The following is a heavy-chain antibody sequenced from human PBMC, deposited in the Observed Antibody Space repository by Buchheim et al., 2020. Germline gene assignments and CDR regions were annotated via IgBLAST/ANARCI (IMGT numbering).Heavy chain of an antibody. V-gene: IGHV4-34*01. CDR3: ARRRAYCSSTSCYSYYFDY. D-gene: IGHD2-2*02. CDR1: GGSFSGYY. CDR2: INHSGST. Sequence: QVQLQQWGAGLLKPSETLSLTCAVYGGSFSGYYWSWIRQPPGKGLEWIGEINHSGSTNYNPSLKSRVTISVDTSKNQFFLKLSSVTAADTAVYYCARRRAYCSSTSCYSYYFDYWGQGTL. J-gene: IGHJ4*02.